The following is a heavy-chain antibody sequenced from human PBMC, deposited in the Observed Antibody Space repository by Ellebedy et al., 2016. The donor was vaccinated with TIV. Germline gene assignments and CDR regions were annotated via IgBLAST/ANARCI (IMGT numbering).Heavy chain of an antibody. J-gene: IGHJ6*02. CDR2: IIPIFGTA. V-gene: IGHV1-69*13. CDR3: ARGRTYYYDSSGYYPYYYYYYGMDV. Sequence: SVKVSCXASGGTFSSYSISWVRQAPGQGLEWMGGIIPIFGTANYAQKFQGRVTITADESTSTAYMELSSLRSEDTAVYYCARGRTYYYDSSGYYPYYYYYYGMDVWGQGTTVTVSS. D-gene: IGHD3-22*01. CDR1: GGTFSSYS.